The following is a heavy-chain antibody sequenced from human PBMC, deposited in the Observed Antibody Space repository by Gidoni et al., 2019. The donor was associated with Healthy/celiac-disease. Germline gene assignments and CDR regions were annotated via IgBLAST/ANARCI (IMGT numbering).Heavy chain of an antibody. Sequence: QVQLVESGGGVVQPGRSLRLSCAASGFTFSSYAMHRVRQAPGKGLEWVAVISYDGSNKYYADSVKGRFTISRDNSKNTLYLQMNSLRAEDTAVYYCARDPTPTGTAYYYYYYMDVWGKGTTVTVSS. D-gene: IGHD1-1*01. CDR1: GFTFSSYA. CDR3: ARDPTPTGTAYYYYYYMDV. V-gene: IGHV3-30-3*01. CDR2: ISYDGSNK. J-gene: IGHJ6*03.